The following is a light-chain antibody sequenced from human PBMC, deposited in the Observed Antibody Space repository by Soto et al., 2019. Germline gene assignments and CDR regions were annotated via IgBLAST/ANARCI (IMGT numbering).Light chain of an antibody. J-gene: IGKJ5*01. CDR1: QGIRKD. CDR2: AAS. CDR3: QQTYTTPEIT. V-gene: IGKV1-6*01. Sequence: AIQMTQSPSSLSASVGDRVTITCRASQGIRKDLAWFQQKPGKAPKLLIFAASSLQSGVPSRFSGSGAGTDFTLTISSLQPEDFAIYYCQQTYTTPEITFGQGTRLEIK.